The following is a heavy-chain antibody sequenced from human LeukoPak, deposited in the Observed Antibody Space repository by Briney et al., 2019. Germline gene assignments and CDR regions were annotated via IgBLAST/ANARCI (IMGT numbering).Heavy chain of an antibody. Sequence: PSETLPLTCTVSGGFISSYYWSWIRQPPAKGLEWIGYIYYSGSTNYNPSLKSRVTISVDTSKNQFSLKLSSVTAADTAVYYCARGRSGWFDPWGQGTLVTVSS. CDR3: ARGRSGWFDP. CDR1: GGFISSYY. CDR2: IYYSGST. V-gene: IGHV4-59*08. J-gene: IGHJ5*02.